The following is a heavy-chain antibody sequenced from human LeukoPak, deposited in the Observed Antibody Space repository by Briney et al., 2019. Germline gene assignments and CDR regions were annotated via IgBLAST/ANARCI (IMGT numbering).Heavy chain of an antibody. CDR3: AKDRAPYCSGGSCYDLVY. CDR2: ISYDGSNK. J-gene: IGHJ4*02. V-gene: IGHV3-30-3*01. Sequence: GGSLRLSCAASGFTFSSYAMHWVRQAPGKGLEWVAVISYDGSNKYYADSVKGRFTISRDNSKNTLYLQMNSLRAEDTAVYYCAKDRAPYCSGGSCYDLVYWGQGTLVTVSS. CDR1: GFTFSSYA. D-gene: IGHD2-15*01.